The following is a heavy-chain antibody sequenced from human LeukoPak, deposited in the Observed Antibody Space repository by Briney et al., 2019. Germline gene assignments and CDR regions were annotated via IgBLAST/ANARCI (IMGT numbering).Heavy chain of an antibody. Sequence: GGSLRLSCAASGFTFSSYWMSWVRQAPGKGLEWVANIKQDGSEKYYVDSVKGRFTISRDNAKNSLYLQMNSLRAEDTAVYYCVRQIVVVSRDAFDIWGQGTMVTVSS. D-gene: IGHD2-21*01. CDR1: GFTFSSYW. CDR3: VRQIVVVSRDAFDI. J-gene: IGHJ3*02. V-gene: IGHV3-7*01. CDR2: IKQDGSEK.